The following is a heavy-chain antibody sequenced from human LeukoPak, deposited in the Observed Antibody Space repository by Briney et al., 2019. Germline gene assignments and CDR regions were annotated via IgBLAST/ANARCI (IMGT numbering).Heavy chain of an antibody. J-gene: IGHJ4*02. Sequence: SVKVSCKASGGTFSSYAISWVRQAPGQGLEWMGRIIPILGIANYAQKFQGRVTITADKSTSTAYMELSSLRSEDTAVYYCATTPGITMVRGVRFDYWGQGTLVTVSS. V-gene: IGHV1-69*04. D-gene: IGHD3-10*01. CDR3: ATTPGITMVRGVRFDY. CDR2: IIPILGIA. CDR1: GGTFSSYA.